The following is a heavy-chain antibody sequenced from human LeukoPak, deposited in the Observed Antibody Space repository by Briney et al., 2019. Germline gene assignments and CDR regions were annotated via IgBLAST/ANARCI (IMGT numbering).Heavy chain of an antibody. D-gene: IGHD3-3*01. CDR3: AREVGRFWEYSKGPMDV. CDR2: IIPIFGTA. J-gene: IGHJ6*02. V-gene: IGHV1-69*13. Sequence: SVKVSCKASGGTFSSYAISWVRQAPGQGLEWMGGIIPIFGTANYAQKFQGRVTITADESTSTAYMELSSLRSEDTAVYYCAREVGRFWEYSKGPMDVWGQGTTVTVSS. CDR1: GGTFSSYA.